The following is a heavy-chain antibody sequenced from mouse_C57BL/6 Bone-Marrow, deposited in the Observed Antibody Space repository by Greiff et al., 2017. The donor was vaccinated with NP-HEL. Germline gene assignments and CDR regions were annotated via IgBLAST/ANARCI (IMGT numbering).Heavy chain of an antibody. V-gene: IGHV1-52*01. CDR3: ARDSSGSLFDY. Sequence: VQLQQPGAELVRPGSSVKLSCKASGYTFTSYWMHWVKQRPIQGLDWIGNIDPSDSETHYNQKFKDKATLTVDKSSSTAYMQLSSLTSEDSAVYYCARDSSGSLFDYWGQGTTLTVSS. J-gene: IGHJ2*01. D-gene: IGHD3-2*02. CDR2: IDPSDSET. CDR1: GYTFTSYW.